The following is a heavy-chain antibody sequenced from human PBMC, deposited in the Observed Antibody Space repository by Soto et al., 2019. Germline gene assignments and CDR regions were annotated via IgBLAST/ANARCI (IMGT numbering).Heavy chain of an antibody. D-gene: IGHD2-15*01. CDR1: GFTFSSYG. V-gene: IGHV3-33*01. CDR2: IWYDGSNK. J-gene: IGHJ3*02. CDR3: ARGWGSNSVVVVAANWAFDI. Sequence: GGSLRLSCAASGFTFSSYGMHWVRQAPGKGLEWVAVIWYDGSNKYYADSVKGRFTISRDNSKNTLYLQMNSLRAEDTAVYYCARGWGSNSVVVVAANWAFDIWGQGTMVTVSS.